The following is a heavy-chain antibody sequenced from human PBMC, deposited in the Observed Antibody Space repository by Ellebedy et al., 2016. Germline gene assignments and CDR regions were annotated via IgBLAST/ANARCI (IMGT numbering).Heavy chain of an antibody. CDR2: IKSKLSGGTT. V-gene: IGHV3-15*01. J-gene: IGHJ1*01. D-gene: IGHD2-2*01. Sequence: GGSLRLSXAASRFTFTNAWMTWVRQAPGKGLEWVGLIKSKLSGGTTHYSAPVNGRFTISRDDSEATLFLQMNSLKTEDTAVYFCAAVRSPSCYSLHIWGQGTLVTVSS. CDR1: RFTFTNAW. CDR3: AAVRSPSCYSLHI.